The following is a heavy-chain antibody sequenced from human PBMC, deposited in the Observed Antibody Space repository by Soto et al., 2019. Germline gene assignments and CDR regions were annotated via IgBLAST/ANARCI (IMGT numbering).Heavy chain of an antibody. D-gene: IGHD6-13*01. CDR3: ARYQDSSSWNGMDV. V-gene: IGHV5-10-1*01. CDR1: GYSFTSYW. Sequence: GESLKISCKGSGYSFTSYWISWVRQMPGKGLEWMGRIDPSDSYTNYSPSFQGHVTISADRSISTAYLQWSSLKASDTAMYYCARYQDSSSWNGMDVWGRGTTVTVSS. J-gene: IGHJ6*02. CDR2: IDPSDSYT.